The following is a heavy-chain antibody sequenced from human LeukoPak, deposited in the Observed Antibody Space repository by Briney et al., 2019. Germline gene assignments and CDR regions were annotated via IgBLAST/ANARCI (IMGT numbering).Heavy chain of an antibody. V-gene: IGHV3-13*01. Sequence: GGSLRLSCAASGFTFSTYDMHWVRQATGEGPEWVSVIGTAGETYYPGSVKGRFTISRENAKNSLYLQMNSLRAGDTAVYYCARGRGWGTFDIWGQGTMVTVSS. CDR1: GFTFSTYD. J-gene: IGHJ3*02. CDR2: IGTAGET. D-gene: IGHD3-10*01. CDR3: ARGRGWGTFDI.